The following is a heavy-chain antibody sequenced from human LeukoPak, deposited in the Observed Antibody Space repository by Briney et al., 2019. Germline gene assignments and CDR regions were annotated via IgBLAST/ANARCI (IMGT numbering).Heavy chain of an antibody. J-gene: IGHJ4*02. V-gene: IGHV3-30-3*01. CDR2: ISYDGSNK. Sequence: GGSLRLSCAASGFTFSSYAMHWVRQAPGKGLEWVAVISYDGSNKYYADSVKGRFTISRDNSKNTLYLQMNSLRAEDTAVYYCAREFEYSSSWYEDWGQGTLVTVSS. CDR1: GFTFSSYA. D-gene: IGHD6-13*01. CDR3: AREFEYSSSWYED.